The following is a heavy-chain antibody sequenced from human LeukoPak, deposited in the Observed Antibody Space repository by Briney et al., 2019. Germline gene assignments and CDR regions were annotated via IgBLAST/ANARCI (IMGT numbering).Heavy chain of an antibody. CDR1: GFTFGSYA. CDR2: ISYDGSNK. D-gene: IGHD2-2*01. Sequence: PGGSLRLSCAASGFTFGSYAMHWVRQAPGKGLEWVAVISYDGSNKYYADSVKGRFTISRDNSKNTLYLQMNSLRAEDTAVYYCAREVVVVPAAMGVGAFDIWGQGTMVTVSS. CDR3: AREVVVVPAAMGVGAFDI. V-gene: IGHV3-30*04. J-gene: IGHJ3*02.